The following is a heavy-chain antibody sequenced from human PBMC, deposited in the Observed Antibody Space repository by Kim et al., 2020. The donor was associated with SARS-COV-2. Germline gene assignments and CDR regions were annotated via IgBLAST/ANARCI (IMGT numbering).Heavy chain of an antibody. J-gene: IGHJ6*02. Sequence: GGSLRLSCAASGFTFSSYAMSWVRQAPGKGLEWVSAISGSGGSTYYADSVKGRFTISRDNSKNTLYVQMNSLRAEDTAVYYCAKTTDVYYYFHGMDVWGQGTTVTVSS. CDR1: GFTFSSYA. V-gene: IGHV3-23*01. D-gene: IGHD4-17*01. CDR3: AKTTDVYYYFHGMDV. CDR2: ISGSGGST.